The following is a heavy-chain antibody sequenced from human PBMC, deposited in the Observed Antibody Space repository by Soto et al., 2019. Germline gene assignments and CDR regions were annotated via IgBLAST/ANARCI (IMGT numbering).Heavy chain of an antibody. J-gene: IGHJ5*02. CDR3: ATRQGGSYNWFDP. CDR1: GGAISRSSYS. D-gene: IGHD2-15*01. Sequence: SETLSLTCTVSGGAISRSSYSWAWIRQPPGKGLEWIGTLYYSGNTYYNPSLKSRVTISVDTSKNQFSLKLSSVTAADTAVYYCATRQGGSYNWFDPWGQGTLVTVSS. CDR2: LYYSGNT. V-gene: IGHV4-39*01.